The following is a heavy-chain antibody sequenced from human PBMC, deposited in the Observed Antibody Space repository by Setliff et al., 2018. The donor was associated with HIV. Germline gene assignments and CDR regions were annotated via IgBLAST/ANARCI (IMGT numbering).Heavy chain of an antibody. D-gene: IGHD3-10*02. CDR1: GYSINNIHY. CDR2: IYDGGTT. Sequence: ASETLSLTCDVSGYSINNIHYWGWIRQPPGKGLECLGNIYDGGTTYHNPSLKGRVTISIDTPKAQFSLKLISVTAADTAVYYCVRRDVSFLFGQFDSWG. CDR3: VRRDVSFLFGQFDS. J-gene: IGHJ5*01. V-gene: IGHV4-38-2*01.